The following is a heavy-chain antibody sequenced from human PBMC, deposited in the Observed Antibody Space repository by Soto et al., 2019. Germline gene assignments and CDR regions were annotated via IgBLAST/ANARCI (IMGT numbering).Heavy chain of an antibody. Sequence: GASVKVSCKASGYTFTSYAMHWVRQAPGQRLEWMGWINAGNGNTKYSQKFQGRVTITRDTSASTAYMELSSLRSEDTAVYYCARVIAAAGTRSYFDYWGQGTLVTVSS. CDR3: ARVIAAAGTRSYFDY. V-gene: IGHV1-3*01. J-gene: IGHJ4*02. CDR2: INAGNGNT. D-gene: IGHD6-13*01. CDR1: GYTFTSYA.